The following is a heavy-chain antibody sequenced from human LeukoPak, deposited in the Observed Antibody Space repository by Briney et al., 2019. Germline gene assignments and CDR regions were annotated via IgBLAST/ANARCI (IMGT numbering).Heavy chain of an antibody. CDR2: INHGGTT. J-gene: IGHJ5*02. Sequence: SETLSLTCAFYGGSFSGYYWSWIRQPPGRGLEWIAHINHGGTTNYNPSLKSRVTISVDTSKNQFSLKLSSVTAADTAVYYCAGVDTAVSAIAPGGKGTWVPVSS. D-gene: IGHD5-18*01. V-gene: IGHV4-34*01. CDR1: GGSFSGYY. CDR3: AGVDTAVSAIAP.